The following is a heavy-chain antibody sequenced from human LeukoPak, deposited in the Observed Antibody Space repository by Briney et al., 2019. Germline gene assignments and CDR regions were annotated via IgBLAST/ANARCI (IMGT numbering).Heavy chain of an antibody. V-gene: IGHV4-30-4*01. CDR2: IYYSGRT. D-gene: IGHD5-18*01. CDR3: ARVPRGGYSYGLVKDAFDI. J-gene: IGHJ3*02. Sequence: SETLSLTCTVSGGSISSGDYYWSWIRQPPGKGLEWIGYIYYSGRTYYNPSLKSRVTISVDTSKNQFSLKLSSVTAADTAVYYCARVPRGGYSYGLVKDAFDIWGQGTMVTVSS. CDR1: GGSISSGDYY.